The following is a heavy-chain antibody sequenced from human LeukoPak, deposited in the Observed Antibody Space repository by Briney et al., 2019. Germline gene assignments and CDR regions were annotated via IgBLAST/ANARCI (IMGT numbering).Heavy chain of an antibody. Sequence: ASVKVSCKASGYTFTSYAMNWVRQAPGQGLEWMGWISAYNGNTNYAQKLQGRVTMTTDTSTSTAYMELRSLRSDDTAVYYCARGRGYSGYDLVPLDYWGQGTLVTVSS. J-gene: IGHJ4*02. D-gene: IGHD5-12*01. V-gene: IGHV1-18*01. CDR1: GYTFTSYA. CDR2: ISAYNGNT. CDR3: ARGRGYSGYDLVPLDY.